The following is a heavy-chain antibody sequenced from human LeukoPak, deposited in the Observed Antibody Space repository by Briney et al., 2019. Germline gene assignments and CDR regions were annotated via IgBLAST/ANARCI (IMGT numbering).Heavy chain of an antibody. D-gene: IGHD3-22*01. J-gene: IGHJ4*02. Sequence: SSETLSLTCVVYGGSFNGYYWTWIRQPPGKGLEWIGEINHSGSTNYNPSLKSRVTMSVDTSKNQFSLKLTSVTAADTAVYYCARGPPTVYGGSGYYYVFDYWGQGTLVTVSS. CDR3: ARGPPTVYGGSGYYYVFDY. V-gene: IGHV4-34*01. CDR1: GGSFNGYY. CDR2: INHSGST.